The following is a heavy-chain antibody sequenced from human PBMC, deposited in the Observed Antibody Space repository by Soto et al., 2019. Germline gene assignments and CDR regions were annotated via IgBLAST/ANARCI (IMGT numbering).Heavy chain of an antibody. J-gene: IGHJ3*01. CDR3: ATGQSPTAAFDV. CDR1: GYTFTSYD. CDR2: MNPNSGDT. Sequence: ASVKVSCKTSGYTFTSYDFNWVRQATGQGLEWMGWMNPNSGDTAYAQEFQGRVTMTRSNSISTAYMELSSLRSEDTAVYYCATGQSPTAAFDVWGQGTMVTVSS. V-gene: IGHV1-8*01.